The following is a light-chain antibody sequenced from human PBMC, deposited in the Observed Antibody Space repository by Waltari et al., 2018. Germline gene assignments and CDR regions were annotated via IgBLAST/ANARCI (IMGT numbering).Light chain of an antibody. V-gene: IGLV2-14*01. Sequence: QSALTQPASVSGSPGQSITTPCTGTSSDVGGFHYVSCYQQHPGKAPTLMIYDFSKRPSGVSNRFSGSKSGNTASLTISGLQAEDEADYYCSSYTSSSTSYVFGTGTKVTVL. CDR3: SSYTSSSTSYV. J-gene: IGLJ1*01. CDR1: SSDVGGFHY. CDR2: DFS.